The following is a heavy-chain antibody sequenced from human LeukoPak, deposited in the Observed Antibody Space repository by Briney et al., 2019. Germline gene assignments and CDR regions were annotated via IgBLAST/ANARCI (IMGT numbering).Heavy chain of an antibody. CDR2: INPSGGST. D-gene: IGHD6-19*01. V-gene: IGHV1-46*01. J-gene: IGHJ4*02. CDR1: GYTFTSYY. CDR3: AREAVAGISYDY. Sequence: ASVKVSCKASGYTFTSYYMHWVRQAPGQGLEWMGIINPSGGSTSYAQKFQGRVTMTRDMSTSTVYMELSSLRSEDTAVYYCAREAVAGISYDYWGQGTLVTVSS.